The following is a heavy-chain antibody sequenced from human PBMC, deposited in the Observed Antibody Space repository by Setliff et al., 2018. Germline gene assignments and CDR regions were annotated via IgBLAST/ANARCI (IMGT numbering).Heavy chain of an antibody. CDR3: AKVPITKVYFYMDV. V-gene: IGHV4-4*08. CDR2: IDTSGST. D-gene: IGHD3-10*01. J-gene: IGHJ6*03. CDR1: GGSINNYY. Sequence: NPSETLSLTCTVSGGSINNYYWSWIRQSPGKGLEWIGYIDTSGSTDYNPSLKSRVTISVDTSKNQLSLKLSSVTAADTAVYYCAKVPITKVYFYMDVWGKGTTVTVSS.